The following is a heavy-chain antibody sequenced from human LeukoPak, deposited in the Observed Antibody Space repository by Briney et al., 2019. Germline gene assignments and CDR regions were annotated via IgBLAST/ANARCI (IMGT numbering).Heavy chain of an antibody. J-gene: IGHJ6*02. Sequence: GGSLRLSCAASVFTFSSSAMHCVRQAPGKGLEYVSTISTNEITTYYANSVKGRFTISRDNSKNTLYLQMGSLRAEDMAVYYFARRPPHCSKTSCYSYYYGMDVWGQGTTVTVSS. CDR1: VFTFSSSA. CDR3: ARRPPHCSKTSCYSYYYGMDV. CDR2: ISTNEITT. D-gene: IGHD2-2*01. V-gene: IGHV3-64*01.